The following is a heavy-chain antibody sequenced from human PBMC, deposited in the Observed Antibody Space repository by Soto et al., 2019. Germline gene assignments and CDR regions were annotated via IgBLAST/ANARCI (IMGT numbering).Heavy chain of an antibody. Sequence: GGSLRLSCAASGFTFSSYAMSWVRQAPGKGLEWASAISGSGGSTYYADSVKGRFTISRDNSKNTLYLQMNSLRAEDTAVYYCAKGNLPGRSIGMDVWGQGTTVTVSS. CDR3: AKGNLPGRSIGMDV. V-gene: IGHV3-23*01. D-gene: IGHD4-4*01. CDR1: GFTFSSYA. J-gene: IGHJ6*02. CDR2: ISGSGGST.